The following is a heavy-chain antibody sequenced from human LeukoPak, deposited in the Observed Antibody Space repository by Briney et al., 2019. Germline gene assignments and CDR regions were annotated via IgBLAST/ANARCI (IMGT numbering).Heavy chain of an antibody. CDR2: IYYSGSS. Sequence: SETLPLTCTVSGGSISSRSYYWGWIRQPPGKGLEWIGNIYYSGSSYYNPSLKSRVTISVDTSKNQFSLKLTSVTAADTAVYYCARGSSSGRSGHDAFDIWGQGTMVTVSS. J-gene: IGHJ3*02. D-gene: IGHD3-10*01. V-gene: IGHV4-39*07. CDR1: GGSISSRSYY. CDR3: ARGSSSGRSGHDAFDI.